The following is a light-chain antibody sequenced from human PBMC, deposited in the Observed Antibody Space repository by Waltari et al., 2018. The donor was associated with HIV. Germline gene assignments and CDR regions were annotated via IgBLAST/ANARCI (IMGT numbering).Light chain of an antibody. Sequence: QAVLTQPPSVSGAPGQRVTIPCTGSSSNNGAGHDVPWYQQLPGTAPKLLIYGDTHRPSGVPDRFSGSKSGTSASLAIAGLQTEDEAVFYCQSFDSSLSNLVVFGGGTKVTVL. J-gene: IGLJ2*01. CDR3: QSFDSSLSNLVV. CDR1: SSNNGAGHD. V-gene: IGLV1-40*01. CDR2: GDT.